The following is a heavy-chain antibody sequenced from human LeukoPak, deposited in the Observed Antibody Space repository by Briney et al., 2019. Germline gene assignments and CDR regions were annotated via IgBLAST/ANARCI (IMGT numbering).Heavy chain of an antibody. CDR2: INEDGSET. D-gene: IGHD3-10*01. Sequence: GGSLRLSCAASGFTFSTYWMTWVRQAPGRGLEWVANINEDGSETYYVDSVKGRVTISRDNATSSLYMQMNSLRAEDTAVYYCTRAEIRIIVVRGVAPSDYWGQGTLVTVSS. CDR3: TRAEIRIIVVRGVAPSDY. CDR1: GFTFSTYW. V-gene: IGHV3-7*04. J-gene: IGHJ4*02.